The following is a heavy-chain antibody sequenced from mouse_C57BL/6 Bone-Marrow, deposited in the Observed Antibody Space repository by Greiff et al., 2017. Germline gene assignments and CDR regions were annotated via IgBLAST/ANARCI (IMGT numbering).Heavy chain of an antibody. J-gene: IGHJ3*01. CDR1: GFTFSSYT. Sequence: EVHLVESGGGLVKPGGSLKLSCAASGFTFSSYTMSWVRQTPEKRLEWVATISGGGGNTYYPDSVKGRFTISRENAKNTRYLQMSRLRSEDSALYYCARHARLRPGAWFAYGGQGTLVTVSA. CDR2: ISGGGGNT. CDR3: ARHARLRPGAWFAY. V-gene: IGHV5-9*01. D-gene: IGHD2-4*01.